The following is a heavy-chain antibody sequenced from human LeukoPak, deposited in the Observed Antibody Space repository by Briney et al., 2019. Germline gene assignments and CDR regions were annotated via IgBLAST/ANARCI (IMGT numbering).Heavy chain of an antibody. Sequence: PSETLSLTCTVSGGSISNSYWSWIRQPAGKGLEWIGRVSASGNTNYNPSLESRFTMSLDTSKNQFSLQVTSVTAADTAVYYCARVSRATPDSDYWGQGTLVTVSS. CDR2: VSASGNT. J-gene: IGHJ4*02. CDR3: ARVSRATPDSDY. CDR1: GGSISNSY. V-gene: IGHV4-4*07.